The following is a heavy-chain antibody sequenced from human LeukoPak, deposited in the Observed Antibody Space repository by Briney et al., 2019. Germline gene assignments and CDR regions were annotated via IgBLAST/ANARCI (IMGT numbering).Heavy chain of an antibody. CDR3: ARERGQYQLYGMDV. CDR2: IYYSGST. CDR1: GGSISSGDYY. J-gene: IGHJ6*02. V-gene: IGHV4-30-4*01. D-gene: IGHD2-2*01. Sequence: SQTLSLTCTVSGGSISSGDYYWSWIRQPPGKGLEWIGYIYYSGSTYYNPSLKSRVTISVDTSKNQFPLKLSSVTAADTAVYYCARERGQYQLYGMDVWGQGTTVTVSS.